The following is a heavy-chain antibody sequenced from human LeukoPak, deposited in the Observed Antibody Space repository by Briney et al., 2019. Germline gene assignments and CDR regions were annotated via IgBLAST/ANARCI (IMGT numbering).Heavy chain of an antibody. J-gene: IGHJ6*03. CDR2: IKEDGFVT. Sequence: HPGGSLRLSCAASGFRFGNYWLTWVRQVPGTGLEWVASIKEDGFVTHYVDSVKGRFAISKDNAKSSLFLQMNNLRAEDTAVYYCGRAGYCVGAICYSPHHYYMDVWGIGTTVTVSS. D-gene: IGHD2-15*01. V-gene: IGHV3-7*01. CDR1: GFRFGNYW. CDR3: GRAGYCVGAICYSPHHYYMDV.